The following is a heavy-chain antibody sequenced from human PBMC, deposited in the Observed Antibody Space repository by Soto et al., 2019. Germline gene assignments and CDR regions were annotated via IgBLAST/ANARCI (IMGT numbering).Heavy chain of an antibody. J-gene: IGHJ5*02. V-gene: IGHV4-59*01. CDR1: GGSISSYY. Sequence: SETLSLTCTVSGGSISSYYWSWIRQPPGKGLEWIGYIYYSGSTNYNPSLKSRVTISVDTSKNQFSLKLSSVTAADTAVYYCARVIAAAVVDWFDPWGQGTLVTVSS. D-gene: IGHD6-13*01. CDR2: IYYSGST. CDR3: ARVIAAAVVDWFDP.